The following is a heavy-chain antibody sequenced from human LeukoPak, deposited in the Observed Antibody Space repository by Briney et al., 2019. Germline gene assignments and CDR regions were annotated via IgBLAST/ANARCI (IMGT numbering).Heavy chain of an antibody. Sequence: GGSLRLSCAASGSSFSNSWMTWVRQSPGKGLEWVANIKQDGSETYYVDSVMGRFTISRLNAKNSVYLQMNSLRAEDTAVYYCARDRSISGVVTIDFWGQGTLVTVSS. CDR2: IKQDGSET. D-gene: IGHD3-3*01. V-gene: IGHV3-7*01. CDR1: GSSFSNSW. CDR3: ARDRSISGVVTIDF. J-gene: IGHJ4*02.